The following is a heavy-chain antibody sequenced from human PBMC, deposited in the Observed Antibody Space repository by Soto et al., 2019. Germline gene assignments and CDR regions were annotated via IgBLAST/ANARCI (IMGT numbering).Heavy chain of an antibody. CDR3: AREMYDFWSGYYTGRYYYYGMDV. CDR1: GGSISSGGYY. V-gene: IGHV4-31*03. Sequence: PSETLSLTCTVSGGSISSGGYYWSWIRQHPGKGLEWIGYIYYSGSTYYNPSLKSRVTISVDTSKNQFSLKLSSVTAADTAVYYCAREMYDFWSGYYTGRYYYYGMDVWGQGTTVTVSS. J-gene: IGHJ6*02. CDR2: IYYSGST. D-gene: IGHD3-3*01.